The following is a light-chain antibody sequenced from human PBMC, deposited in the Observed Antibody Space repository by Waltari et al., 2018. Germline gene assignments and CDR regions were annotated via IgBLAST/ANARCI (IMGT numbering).Light chain of an antibody. CDR3: QQYYSTPPT. Sequence: DIVMTQSPDSLAVSLGERATINCKSSQSLLWSFNHNNYLAWYQQKPGQPPKLLIHWASTRESGVPDRFSGSGSWADFTLTISSLQAEDVAVYYCQQYYSTPPTFGQGTKLEIK. J-gene: IGKJ2*01. CDR1: QSLLWSFNHNNY. V-gene: IGKV4-1*01. CDR2: WAS.